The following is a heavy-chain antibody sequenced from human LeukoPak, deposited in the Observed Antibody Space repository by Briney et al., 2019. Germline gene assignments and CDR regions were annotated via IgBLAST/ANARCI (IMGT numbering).Heavy chain of an antibody. J-gene: IGHJ4*02. CDR2: IKLGEYER. CDR1: GFSFSSYW. V-gene: IGHV3-7*01. CDR3: ARVQYTALAYSPHFDN. Sequence: PGGSLRLSCAASGFSFSSYWMTWVRQAPGKGLEWVASIKLGEYERSYVDSVKGRFTISRDNAKSSLYLEMNSLGAEDTAMYFCARVQYTALAYSPHFDNWGQGILVTVS. D-gene: IGHD5-18*01.